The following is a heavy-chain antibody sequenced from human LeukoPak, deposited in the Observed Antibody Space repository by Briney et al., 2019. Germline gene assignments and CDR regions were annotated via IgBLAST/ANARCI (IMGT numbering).Heavy chain of an antibody. Sequence: PSETLSLTCTVSGGSISSSSYYWGWIRQPPGKGLEWIGSIYYSGSTYYNPSLKSRVTISVDTSKNQFSLKLSSVTAADTAVYYCARERVFPSSSWPFPSIRRYFDYWGQGTLVTVSS. V-gene: IGHV4-39*02. J-gene: IGHJ4*02. CDR1: GGSISSSSYY. D-gene: IGHD6-13*01. CDR3: ARERVFPSSSWPFPSIRRYFDY. CDR2: IYYSGST.